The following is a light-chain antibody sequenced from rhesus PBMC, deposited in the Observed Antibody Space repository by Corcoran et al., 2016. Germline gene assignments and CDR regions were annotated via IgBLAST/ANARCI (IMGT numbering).Light chain of an antibody. CDR2: PAS. J-gene: IGKJ3*01. Sequence: DIQMTQSPSALSASVGDRVTISCRASQNIYSNLAWYQQKPGKAPQLLIYPASSLQTGIPSRFSGSGSGTDFTLTISSLQPEDSAAYYCQHYYDNPFTFGPGTKRDIK. V-gene: IGKV1S12*01. CDR3: QHYYDNPFT. CDR1: QNIYSN.